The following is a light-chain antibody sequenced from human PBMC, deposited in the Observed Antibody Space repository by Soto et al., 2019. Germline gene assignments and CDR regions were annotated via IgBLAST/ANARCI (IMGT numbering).Light chain of an antibody. CDR2: DES. CDR3: QHRYNWPFT. Sequence: EIVLTQSPATLSLSPGERATLSCRASQSVTSYLVWYQQKPGQAPRILIYDESTRATGIAARFTGSGSGTTXXLTISSLEPEDFAVYYCQHRYNWPFTFGQGTRLEIK. J-gene: IGKJ5*01. CDR1: QSVTSY. V-gene: IGKV3-11*01.